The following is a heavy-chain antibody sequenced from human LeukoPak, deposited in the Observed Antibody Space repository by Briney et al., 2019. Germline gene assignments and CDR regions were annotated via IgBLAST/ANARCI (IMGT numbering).Heavy chain of an antibody. CDR3: AKDKAPGSRHTPSDF. V-gene: IGHV3-23*01. CDR2: ISDSGDGT. D-gene: IGHD2-2*02. CDR1: GFTFRTYA. J-gene: IGHJ4*02. Sequence: GGSLRLSCAASGFTFRTYAMSWVRQAPGKGLEWVSGISDSGDGTYYAESVKGRFTISRDNSKNTVFLQMNSLRADHTAKYYCAKDKAPGSRHTPSDFWGQGTLVTVSS.